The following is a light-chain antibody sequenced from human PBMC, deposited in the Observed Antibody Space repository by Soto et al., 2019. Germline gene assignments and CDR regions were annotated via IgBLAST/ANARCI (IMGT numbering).Light chain of an antibody. V-gene: IGLV2-8*01. CDR2: EVA. CDR1: KNDIGVYDF. J-gene: IGLJ1*01. Sequence: QSVLTQPPSASGSPGQSVTISCTGTKNDIGVYDFVSWYQHHPGKAPRLLIHEVAQRPSGVPDRFSGSKSGNTASLTVSGLQAADEADYFCKSYAGSNTYVFGSGTKVTVL. CDR3: KSYAGSNTYV.